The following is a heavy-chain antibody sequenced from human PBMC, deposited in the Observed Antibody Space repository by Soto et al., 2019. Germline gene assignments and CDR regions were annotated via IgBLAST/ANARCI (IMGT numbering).Heavy chain of an antibody. CDR1: GFTFSDSS. V-gene: IGHV3-30-3*01. J-gene: IGHJ4*01. Sequence: PGGSLRLSCAASGFTFSDSSMHWVRQAPGKGLEWVAVISYDGSDKYYADSVKGRFTISRDNSKNTLYLQMNSLRPEDSAVYYCARDGATMVVLYYFDSWGHGTLVTVS. CDR2: ISYDGSDK. CDR3: ARDGATMVVLYYFDS. D-gene: IGHD5-12*01.